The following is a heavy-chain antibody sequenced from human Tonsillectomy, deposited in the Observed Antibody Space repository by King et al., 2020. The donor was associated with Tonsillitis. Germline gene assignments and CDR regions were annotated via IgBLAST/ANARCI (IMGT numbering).Heavy chain of an antibody. CDR1: GFPFTNAW. CDR3: TSELTTVFDY. CDR2: IKSNTDGVTT. D-gene: IGHD4-17*01. J-gene: IGHJ4*02. Sequence: VQLVESGGGLVKPGGSLRLSCAASGFPFTNAWMSWVRQAPGKGLEWVGRIKSNTDGVTTDYAAPVKGRFTISRDDSKKPLYMQMNSLKTEDAAVYYCTSELTTVFDYWGQGTLVTVSS. V-gene: IGHV3-15*01.